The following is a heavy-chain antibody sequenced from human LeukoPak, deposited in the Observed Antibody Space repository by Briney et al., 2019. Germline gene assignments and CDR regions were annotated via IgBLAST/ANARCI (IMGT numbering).Heavy chain of an antibody. V-gene: IGHV1-24*01. J-gene: IGHJ4*02. CDR2: FDPEDGET. Sequence: ASVKVSCKVSGYTLTELSMHWVRQAPGKGLEWMGGFDPEDGETIYAQKFQGRVTMTEDTSTDTAYMELSSPRSEDTAVYYCATGCSSTSCYWYFDYWGQGTLATVSS. CDR1: GYTLTELS. D-gene: IGHD2-2*01. CDR3: ATGCSSTSCYWYFDY.